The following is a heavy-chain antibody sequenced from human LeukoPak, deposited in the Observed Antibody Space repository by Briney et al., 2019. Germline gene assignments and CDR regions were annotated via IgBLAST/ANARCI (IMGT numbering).Heavy chain of an antibody. D-gene: IGHD2-2*01. J-gene: IGHJ5*02. CDR1: GYSFTSYW. Sequence: GESLKISCKGSGYSFTSYWISWVRQMPGKGLEWMGRIDPSDSYTNYSPSFQGQVTISADKSISTAYLQWSSLKASDTAMYYCARIGYCSSTSCYNWFDPWGQGTLVTVSS. CDR3: ARIGYCSSTSCYNWFDP. CDR2: IDPSDSYT. V-gene: IGHV5-10-1*04.